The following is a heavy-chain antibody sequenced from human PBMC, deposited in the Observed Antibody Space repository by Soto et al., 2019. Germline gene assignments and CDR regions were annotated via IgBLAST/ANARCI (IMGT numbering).Heavy chain of an antibody. V-gene: IGHV4-59*01. Sequence: ASETLSLTCTVSGGYISSYYWTWIRQPPGKGLEWIGYIYYRGSTNYNPSLKSRVTMSIDTSKNQFSLKLSSVTAADTAVYYCARAFGSTMPSLFWGQGTLVTVSS. CDR2: IYYRGST. CDR1: GGYISSYY. CDR3: ARAFGSTMPSLF. D-gene: IGHD2-2*01. J-gene: IGHJ4*02.